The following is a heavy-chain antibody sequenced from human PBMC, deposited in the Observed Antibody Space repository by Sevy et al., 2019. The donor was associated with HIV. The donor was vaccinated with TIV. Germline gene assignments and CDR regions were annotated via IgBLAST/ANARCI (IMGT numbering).Heavy chain of an antibody. CDR2: ISYSGST. CDR1: GGSISSYY. Sequence: SETLSLTCTVSGGSISSYYWSWIRQPPGKGLEWIGYISYSGSTNDNPSLRSRVTISIDTSKNQFSLRLSSLSAADTAVYYCARGGGRTDWGMDVWGPGTTVTVSS. CDR3: ARGGGRTDWGMDV. V-gene: IGHV4-59*01. J-gene: IGHJ6*02. D-gene: IGHD1-1*01.